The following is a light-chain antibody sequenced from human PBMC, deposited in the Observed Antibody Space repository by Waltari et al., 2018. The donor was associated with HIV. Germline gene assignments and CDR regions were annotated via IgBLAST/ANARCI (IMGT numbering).Light chain of an antibody. CDR2: WSS. CDR1: QSVLYSSNNKNY. Sequence: DLVMTQSPDSLAVSLGERATIDCKSSQSVLYSSNNKNYLAWYQQKPGQPPKLLIYWSSTREAGVPDRFSGSGSATDFTLTISSLQAEDVALYYCQQYFTTPWTFGQGTKVEIK. J-gene: IGKJ1*01. CDR3: QQYFTTPWT. V-gene: IGKV4-1*01.